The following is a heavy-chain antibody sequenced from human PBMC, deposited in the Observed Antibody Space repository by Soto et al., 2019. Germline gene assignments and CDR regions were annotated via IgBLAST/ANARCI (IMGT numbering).Heavy chain of an antibody. Sequence: GGALRLSCAASGFTFISYAMSWVLQAPWKGLEWVSAISGSGGSTYYADSVKGRFTISRDNSKNTLYLQMNSLRAEDTAVYYCAKDRYSGYSSPNDYWGQGTLVTVSS. CDR3: AKDRYSGYSSPNDY. D-gene: IGHD5-12*01. CDR2: ISGSGGST. J-gene: IGHJ4*02. CDR1: GFTFISYA. V-gene: IGHV3-23*01.